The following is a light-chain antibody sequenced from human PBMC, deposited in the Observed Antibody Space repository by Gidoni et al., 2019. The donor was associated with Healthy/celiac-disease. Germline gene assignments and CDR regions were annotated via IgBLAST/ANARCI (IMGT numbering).Light chain of an antibody. V-gene: IGLV1-47*01. CDR1: SSNIGSNY. CDR3: AAWDDSLSGYYV. CDR2: RNN. Sequence: QSVLTQPPSASGTPGQRVTISCSGSSSNIGSNYVYWYQQLPGTAPKLLIYRNNQRPSGVPDRFSGSKSGTSAPLAISGLRSEDEDDYYCAAWDDSLSGYYVFGTGTKVTVL. J-gene: IGLJ1*01.